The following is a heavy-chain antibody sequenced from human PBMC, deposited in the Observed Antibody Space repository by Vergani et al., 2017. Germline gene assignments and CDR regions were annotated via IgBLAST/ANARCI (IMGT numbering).Heavy chain of an antibody. CDR3: AKHFRGWSIDY. Sequence: QVQLVESGGGVVQRGGSLRLSCATSGFTLSNYDMQWIRQGPGKGLEFVAFIQFDGSNQYYADSVKGRFTLSRDFSKNTLYLQMNSLRTDDTATYYCAKHFRGWSIDYWVQGAQVIVSS. J-gene: IGHJ4*02. CDR2: IQFDGSNQ. V-gene: IGHV3-30*02. CDR1: GFTLSNYD. D-gene: IGHD3-3*01.